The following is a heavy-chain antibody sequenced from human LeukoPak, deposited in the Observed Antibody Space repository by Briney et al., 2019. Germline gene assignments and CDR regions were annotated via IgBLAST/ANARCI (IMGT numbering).Heavy chain of an antibody. CDR3: ARQDYSNYVD. J-gene: IGHJ4*02. D-gene: IGHD4-11*01. CDR1: GFTFSGSP. V-gene: IGHV3-30*04. Sequence: LRLSXAASGFTFSGSPMHWVRQAPGKGLDWVAIISDDGGRKFYADSVKGRFTISRDNSKNTLYLQMNSLRVEDTALYYCARQDYSNYVDWGQGTLVTVSS. CDR2: ISDDGGRK.